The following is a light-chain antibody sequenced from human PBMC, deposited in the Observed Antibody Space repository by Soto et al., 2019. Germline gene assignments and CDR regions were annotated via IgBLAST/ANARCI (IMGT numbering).Light chain of an antibody. V-gene: IGKV3-20*01. CDR3: QQYGGSIT. CDR2: GAS. J-gene: IGKJ5*01. CDR1: QSVSSTY. Sequence: EIVLTQSPGTLSLSPGERATLSCRASQSVSSTYLAWYQQKPGQAPRLLIYGASSRATGIPERFSGSGSGTDFTLTISRLEPEDFAVYFCQQYGGSITFGHGTRLEIE.